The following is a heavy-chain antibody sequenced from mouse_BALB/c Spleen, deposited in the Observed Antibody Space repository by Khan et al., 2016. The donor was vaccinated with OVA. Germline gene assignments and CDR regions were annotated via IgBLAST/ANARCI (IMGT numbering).Heavy chain of an antibody. CDR1: GFTFSDYY. V-gene: IGHV5-12*02. CDR3: AKHDYDGFAY. Sequence: EVELVESGGGLVQPGGSLKLSCATSGFTFSDYYMYWVRQTPEKRLEWVAYISYGGGSTYYADTVKGRFTISRDNAENTLYLQMSNLKSEDTAMYYCAKHDYDGFAYWGQGTLVTVSA. CDR2: ISYGGGST. D-gene: IGHD2-4*01. J-gene: IGHJ3*01.